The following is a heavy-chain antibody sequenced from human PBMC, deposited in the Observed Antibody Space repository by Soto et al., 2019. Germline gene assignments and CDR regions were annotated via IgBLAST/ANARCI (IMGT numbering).Heavy chain of an antibody. CDR3: ARDQLRTTLLLFDY. J-gene: IGHJ4*02. CDR1: KFTFSDSW. CDR2: IKPDATEN. Sequence: GGSLRLSCAASKFTFSDSWMSWLRQAPGKGLEWVASIKPDATENYFVDSVRGRFTISRDNAKKSLYLQMSSLRGEDTAVYYCARDQLRTTLLLFDYWGQGTLVTVSS. D-gene: IGHD1-1*01. V-gene: IGHV3-7*01.